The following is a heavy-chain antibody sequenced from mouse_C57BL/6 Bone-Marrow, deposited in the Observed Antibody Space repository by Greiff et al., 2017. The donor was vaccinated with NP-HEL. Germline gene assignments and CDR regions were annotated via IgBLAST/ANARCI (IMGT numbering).Heavy chain of an antibody. Sequence: QVQLQQPGAELVKPGASVKLSCKASGYTFTSYWIQWVKQRPGQGLEWIGEIDPSDSYTNYNQKFKGKATLTVDTSSSTAYMQLSSLTSEDSAVYYCASPVDPWYFVVWGTGTTVTVSS. CDR2: IDPSDSYT. D-gene: IGHD1-1*01. CDR1: GYTFTSYW. V-gene: IGHV1-50*01. CDR3: ASPVDPWYFVV. J-gene: IGHJ1*03.